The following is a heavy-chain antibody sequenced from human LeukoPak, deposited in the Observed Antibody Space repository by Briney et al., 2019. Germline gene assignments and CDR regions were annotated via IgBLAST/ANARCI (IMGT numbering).Heavy chain of an antibody. CDR3: ARDSFDPTGFDP. J-gene: IGHJ5*02. CDR1: GFTFSSYA. D-gene: IGHD3-10*01. V-gene: IGHV3-30*04. Sequence: GRSLRLSCAASGFTFSSYAMHWVRQAPGKGLEWGAAISYDGGNKYYADSVKGRFTISRDNSKNTLYLQVNSLRAEDTAVYYCARDSFDPTGFDPWGQGTLVTVSS. CDR2: ISYDGGNK.